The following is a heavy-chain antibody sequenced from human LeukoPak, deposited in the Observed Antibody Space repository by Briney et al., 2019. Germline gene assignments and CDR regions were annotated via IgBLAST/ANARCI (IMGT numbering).Heavy chain of an antibody. V-gene: IGHV3-48*01. CDR1: GFTFSSYS. CDR3: ARRDDYVWGSYPNYFDY. Sequence: GGSLRLSCAASGFTFSSYSMNWVRQAPGRGLEWVSYIRSSISTIYYADSVKGRFTISRDNAKNSLYLQMNSLRAEDTAVYYCARRDDYVWGSYPNYFDYWGQGTLVTVSS. D-gene: IGHD3-16*02. CDR2: IRSSISTI. J-gene: IGHJ4*02.